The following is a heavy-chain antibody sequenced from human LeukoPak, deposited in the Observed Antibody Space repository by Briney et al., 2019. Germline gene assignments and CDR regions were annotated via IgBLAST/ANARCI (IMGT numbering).Heavy chain of an antibody. CDR2: INHSGST. CDR1: GGSFSGYY. D-gene: IGHD4-17*01. CDR3: ARGATTVTTRFGY. Sequence: SETLSLTCAGYGGSFSGYYWSWIRQPPGKGLEWIGEINHSGSTNYNPSLKSRVTISVDTSKNQFSLKLSSVTAADTAVYYCARGATTVTTRFGYWGQGTLVTVSS. V-gene: IGHV4-34*01. J-gene: IGHJ4*02.